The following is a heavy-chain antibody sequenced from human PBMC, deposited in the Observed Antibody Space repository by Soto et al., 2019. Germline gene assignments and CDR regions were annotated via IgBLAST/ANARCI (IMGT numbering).Heavy chain of an antibody. CDR2: IYWDDDK. D-gene: IGHD3-10*01. CDR1: GFSLSTSGVG. CDR3: SHRLIATMAIDY. Sequence: QITLKESGPTLVKPTQTLTLTCTFSGFSLSTSGVGVGWIRQPPGKALEWLALIYWDDDKRYSPSLKSRLTITKDTSKNQVVLTMTNMDPVDTATYYCSHRLIATMAIDYWGQGTLVTVSS. V-gene: IGHV2-5*02. J-gene: IGHJ4*02.